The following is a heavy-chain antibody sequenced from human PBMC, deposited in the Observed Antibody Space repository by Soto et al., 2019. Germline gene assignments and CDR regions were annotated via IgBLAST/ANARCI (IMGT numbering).Heavy chain of an antibody. CDR2: MNPNSGNT. Sequence: VASVKVSCKASGYTFTSYDINWVRQATGQGLEWMGWMNPNSGNTDYAQKFQGRVTMTRNTSISTAYMELSSLRSEDTAVYYCARGGSNYDYVWGSYRYPFDYWGQGTLVTVSS. CDR1: GYTFTSYD. D-gene: IGHD3-16*02. J-gene: IGHJ4*02. V-gene: IGHV1-8*01. CDR3: ARGGSNYDYVWGSYRYPFDY.